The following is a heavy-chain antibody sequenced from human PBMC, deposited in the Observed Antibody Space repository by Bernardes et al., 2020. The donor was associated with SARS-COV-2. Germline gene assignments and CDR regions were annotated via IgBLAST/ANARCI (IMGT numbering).Heavy chain of an antibody. D-gene: IGHD6-13*01. CDR3: ARDTSSSWYY. CDR2: INQDGSEK. V-gene: IGHV3-7*01. CDR1: GFTFSNYW. Sequence: GALRLSCAASGFTFSNYWMSWVRQAPGKGLEWVANINQDGSEKYYVDSVKGRFTISRDNAKNSLYVQMNSLRAEDTAVYYCARDTSSSWYYWGQGTLVTVSS. J-gene: IGHJ4*02.